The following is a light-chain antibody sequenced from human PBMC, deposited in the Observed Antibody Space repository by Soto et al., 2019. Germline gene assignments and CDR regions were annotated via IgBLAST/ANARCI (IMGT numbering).Light chain of an antibody. CDR2: EVS. J-gene: IGLJ1*01. CDR3: TAFSANRVYL. Sequence: QSALTQPASVSGSPGQSITISCTGTSSDVGGYNYVSWYQQHPGKAPKLMIYEVSNRPSGVSNRFSGSKSGNTASLTISGLQADDESDYYCTAFSANRVYLFGPGTKVTVL. CDR1: SSDVGGYNY. V-gene: IGLV2-14*01.